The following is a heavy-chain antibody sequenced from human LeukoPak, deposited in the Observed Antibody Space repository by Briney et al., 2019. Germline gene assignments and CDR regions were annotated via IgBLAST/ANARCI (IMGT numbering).Heavy chain of an antibody. J-gene: IGHJ4*02. V-gene: IGHV3-15*01. CDR2: IKSKTDGGTT. CDR1: GFTFSNAW. D-gene: IGHD2-15*01. CDR3: TTDRYCSGGSCYSGYYFDY. Sequence: GGSLRLSCAASGFTFSNAWMSWVRHAPGKGLEWVGRIKSKTDGGTTDYAAPVKGRFTISRDDSKNTLYLQMNSLKTEDTAVYYCTTDRYCSGGSCYSGYYFDYWGQGTLVTVSS.